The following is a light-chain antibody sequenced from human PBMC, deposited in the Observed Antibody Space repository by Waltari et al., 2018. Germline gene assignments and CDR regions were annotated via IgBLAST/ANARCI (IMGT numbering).Light chain of an antibody. J-gene: IGKJ1*01. V-gene: IGKV4-1*01. CDR2: WAS. Sequence: IVMTQSPDSLAVSLGERATINCKSSQSLFYSSNNKNYLAWYQQKPGQPPKLLIYWASTRESGVPDRFSGSGSGTDFTLTISTLQAEDVAVYYCQQHYGILWTFGQGTKVEI. CDR1: QSLFYSSNNKNY. CDR3: QQHYGILWT.